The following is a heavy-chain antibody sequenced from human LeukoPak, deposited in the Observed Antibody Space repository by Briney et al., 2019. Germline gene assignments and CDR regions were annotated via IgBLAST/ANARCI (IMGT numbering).Heavy chain of an antibody. CDR3: ARAPYDILTGYSLNWFDP. V-gene: IGHV1-3*01. CDR2: INGDNGKT. Sequence: GASVKVSCKASGYTFTTYAMHWVRQAPGQRLEWMGWINGDNGKTKYSQKFQGRITITRDTSAYTAYMEPRSLSSADTAVYFCARAPYDILTGYSLNWFDPWGQGPLVTVSS. J-gene: IGHJ5*02. CDR1: GYTFTTYA. D-gene: IGHD3-9*01.